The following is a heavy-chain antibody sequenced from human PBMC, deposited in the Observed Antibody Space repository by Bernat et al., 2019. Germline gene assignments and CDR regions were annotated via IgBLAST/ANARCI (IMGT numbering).Heavy chain of an antibody. D-gene: IGHD1-26*01. V-gene: IGHV4-59*01. Sequence: QVQLQESGPGLVKPSETLSLTCTVSGGSISTYYWSWIRQPPGKGLDWIGYIYYSGSTNYNPSLESRVTISVDTSKNQFSLKLTSVTAADTAVYYCARGYSGSYGKFDDWGQGTLVTVSS. CDR1: GGSISTYY. J-gene: IGHJ4*02. CDR2: IYYSGST. CDR3: ARGYSGSYGKFDD.